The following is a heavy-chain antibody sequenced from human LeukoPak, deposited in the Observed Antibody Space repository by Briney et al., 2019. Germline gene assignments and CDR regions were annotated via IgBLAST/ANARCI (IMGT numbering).Heavy chain of an antibody. CDR2: IIPIFGIA. Sequence: LVKVSCKASGGTFSSYAISWVRQAPGQGLEWMGRIIPIFGIANYAQKFQGRVTITADKSTSTAYMELSSLRSEDTAVYYCAREYYYDSSGYYRDWGQGTLVTVSS. CDR1: GGTFSSYA. V-gene: IGHV1-69*04. D-gene: IGHD3-22*01. CDR3: AREYYYDSSGYYRD. J-gene: IGHJ4*02.